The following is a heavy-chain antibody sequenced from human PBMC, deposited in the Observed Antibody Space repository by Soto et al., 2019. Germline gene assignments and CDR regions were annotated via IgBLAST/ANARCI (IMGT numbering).Heavy chain of an antibody. D-gene: IGHD3-22*01. CDR3: ERIRTYYDSSGYYYYHFHY. CDR2: IDPSDSYT. Sequence: GESLKISCKGSGYSFTSYWISWVRQMPGKGLEWMGRIDPSDSYTNYSPSFQGHVTISADKSISTAYLQWSSLKASDTAMYYCERIRTYYDSSGYYYYHFHYWGQGTLLTVSS. CDR1: GYSFTSYW. V-gene: IGHV5-10-1*01. J-gene: IGHJ4*02.